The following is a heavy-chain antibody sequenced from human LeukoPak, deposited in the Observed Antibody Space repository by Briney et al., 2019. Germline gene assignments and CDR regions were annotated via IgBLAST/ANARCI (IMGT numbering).Heavy chain of an antibody. CDR3: AREQSSKLLWFGELSDGSYYVMDV. CDR1: GGSISSGGYY. Sequence: SETLSLTCTVSGGSISSGGYYWSWIRQHPGKGLEWIGYIYYSGSTYYNPSLKSRVTISVDTSKNQFSLKLSSVTAADTAVYYCAREQSSKLLWFGELSDGSYYVMDVWGQGTTVTVSS. D-gene: IGHD3-10*01. V-gene: IGHV4-31*03. J-gene: IGHJ6*02. CDR2: IYYSGST.